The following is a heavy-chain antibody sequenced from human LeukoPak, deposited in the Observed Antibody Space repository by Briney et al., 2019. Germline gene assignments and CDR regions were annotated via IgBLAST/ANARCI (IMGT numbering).Heavy chain of an antibody. V-gene: IGHV4-59*11. D-gene: IGHD4-17*01. CDR1: GGSFSSHY. J-gene: IGHJ3*02. CDR3: ARDPTTVTKGLDI. CDR2: ISYIGST. Sequence: LETLSLTCTVSGGSFSSHYWSWIRQPPGKGLEWIGYISYIGSTNYNPSLKSRVTVSVDTSKNQFSLKLSSVTAADTAVYYCARDPTTVTKGLDIWGQGTMVTVSS.